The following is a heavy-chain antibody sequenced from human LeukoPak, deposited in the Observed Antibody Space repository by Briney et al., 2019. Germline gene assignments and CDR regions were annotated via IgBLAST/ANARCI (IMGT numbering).Heavy chain of an antibody. D-gene: IGHD3-3*01. CDR3: ARGMIFGVVINHDAFDI. Sequence: SVKVSCKASGGTFSSYAISWVRQAPGQGLEWMGGIIPTFGTANYAQKFQGRVTITTDESTSTAYMELSSLRSEDTAVYYCARGMIFGVVINHDAFDIWGQGTMVTVSS. CDR1: GGTFSSYA. CDR2: IIPTFGTA. J-gene: IGHJ3*02. V-gene: IGHV1-69*05.